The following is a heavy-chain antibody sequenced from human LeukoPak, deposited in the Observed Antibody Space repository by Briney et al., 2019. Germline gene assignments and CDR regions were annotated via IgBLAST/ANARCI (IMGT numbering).Heavy chain of an antibody. Sequence: PGGSLRLSCAASGFTFSTYSMNWVRQAPGKGLEWVSSISSSSSYIYYADSVKGRFTISRDNAKNSLYLQMNSLRAEDTAVYYCARDRYRPKYYFDYWGQGTLVTVSS. D-gene: IGHD5-18*01. V-gene: IGHV3-21*01. CDR1: GFTFSTYS. CDR3: ARDRYRPKYYFDY. CDR2: ISSSSSYI. J-gene: IGHJ4*02.